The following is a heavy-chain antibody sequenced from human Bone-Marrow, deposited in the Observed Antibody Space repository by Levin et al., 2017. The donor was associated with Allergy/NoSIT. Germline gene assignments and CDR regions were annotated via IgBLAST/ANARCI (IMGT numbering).Heavy chain of an antibody. Sequence: KASETLSLTCTVSGGSMTNYYWSWIRQPPGKGLEWIGYIHYSGSTNYNPSLKDRVTISIDTSNYHFSLKVTSVTAADTAVYYCARHLYGSGSYLYGMDVWGQGSTVIVSS. CDR2: IHYSGST. V-gene: IGHV4-59*08. CDR1: GGSMTNYY. D-gene: IGHD3-10*01. J-gene: IGHJ6*02. CDR3: ARHLYGSGSYLYGMDV.